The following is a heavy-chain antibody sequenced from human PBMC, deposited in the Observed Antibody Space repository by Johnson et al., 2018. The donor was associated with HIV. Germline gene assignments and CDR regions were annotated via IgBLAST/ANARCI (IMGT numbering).Heavy chain of an antibody. CDR2: ISWNSGSI. CDR3: AREDYSAFDI. V-gene: IGHV3-9*01. J-gene: IGHJ3*02. CDR1: GFTFDDYA. D-gene: IGHD4-11*01. Sequence: QLVESGGGLVQPGRSLRLSCAASGFTFDDYAMHWVRQAPGKGLEWVSGISWNSGSIGYADSVKGRFTISRDNAKNSLYLQMNSLRAEDTAVYYCAREDYSAFDIWGQGTMVTVSS.